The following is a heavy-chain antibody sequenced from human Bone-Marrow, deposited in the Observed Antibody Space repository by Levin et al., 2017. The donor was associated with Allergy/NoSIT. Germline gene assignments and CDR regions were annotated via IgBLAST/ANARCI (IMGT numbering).Heavy chain of an antibody. V-gene: IGHV3-23*01. Sequence: PGGSLRLSCAASGFSFSTYAMSWVRQAPGKGLDWVSAISGSGDSTYYAGSVKGRFTIFRDNSKNTLFLQMNNLRAEDTARYYCAKIWGAAARGANDHWGQGTLVTVSS. J-gene: IGHJ4*02. CDR3: AKIWGAAARGANDH. D-gene: IGHD6-13*01. CDR2: ISGSGDST. CDR1: GFSFSTYA.